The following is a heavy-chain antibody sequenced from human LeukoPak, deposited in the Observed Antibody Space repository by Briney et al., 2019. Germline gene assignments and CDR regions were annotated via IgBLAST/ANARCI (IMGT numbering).Heavy chain of an antibody. D-gene: IGHD4-11*01. J-gene: IGHJ5*02. CDR2: MNPNSGNT. CDR1: GYTLTSYD. Sequence: AASVKVSCKASGYTLTSYDINWVRQATGQGLEWMGWMNPNSGNTGYAQKFQGRVTITRNTSISTAYMELSSLRSEDTAVYYCARGLLSFMRSDYSNYWDNWFDPWGQGTLVTVSS. CDR3: ARGLLSFMRSDYSNYWDNWFDP. V-gene: IGHV1-8*03.